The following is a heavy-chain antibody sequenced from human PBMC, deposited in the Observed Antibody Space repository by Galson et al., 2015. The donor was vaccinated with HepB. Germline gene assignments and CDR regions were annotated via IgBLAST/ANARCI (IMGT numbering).Heavy chain of an antibody. CDR3: MTTVSAGGGIDV. V-gene: IGHV3-73*01. Sequence: SLRLSCAASGFTFSGSTMHWVRQASGKGLEWVGRIRSKSDSYATAFAASVKGRFTISRDDSEDTAFLQMNSLKTEDTAVYYCMTTVSAGGGIDVWGQGTTVTVSS. J-gene: IGHJ6*02. D-gene: IGHD4-17*01. CDR2: IRSKSDSYAT. CDR1: GFTFSGST.